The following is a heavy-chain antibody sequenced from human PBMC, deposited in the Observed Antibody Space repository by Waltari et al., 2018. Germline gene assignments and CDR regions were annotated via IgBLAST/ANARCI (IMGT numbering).Heavy chain of an antibody. CDR1: GGSNNRGDHY. CDR2: IYYSGST. Sequence: QVQLQESGPGLVKPSQTLSLTWTVSGGSNNRGDHYWRWIRETTGKGLEWIGYIYYSGSTYYNPSLKSRVTISVDTSKNQFSLKLSSVTAADTAVYYCARDPRLWFRAEGAFDIWGQGTMVTVSS. D-gene: IGHD3-10*01. V-gene: IGHV4-30-4*01. CDR3: ARDPRLWFRAEGAFDI. J-gene: IGHJ3*02.